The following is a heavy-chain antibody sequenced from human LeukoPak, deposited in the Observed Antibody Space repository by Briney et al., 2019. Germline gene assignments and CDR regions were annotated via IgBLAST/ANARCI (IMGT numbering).Heavy chain of an antibody. J-gene: IGHJ6*02. Sequence: SETLSLTCAVYGGSFSGYYWSWIRQPPGKGLEWIGEINHSGSTNYNPSLKSRVTISVDTSKNQFSLKLSSVTAADTAVYYCARDYGMDVWGQGTTVTVSS. V-gene: IGHV4-34*01. CDR2: INHSGST. CDR3: ARDYGMDV. CDR1: GGSFSGYY.